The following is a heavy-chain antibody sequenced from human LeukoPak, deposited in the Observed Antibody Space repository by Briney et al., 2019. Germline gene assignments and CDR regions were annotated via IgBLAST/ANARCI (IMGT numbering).Heavy chain of an antibody. J-gene: IGHJ5*02. CDR2: IYTSGST. Sequence: SETLSLTCTVSGGSISSYYRSWIRQPAGKGLEWIGRIYTSGSTNYNPSLKSRVTMSVDTSKDQFSLKLSSVTAADTAVYYCASSTYYYDSSGFPSWGQGTRVTVSS. CDR3: ASSTYYYDSSGFPS. D-gene: IGHD3-22*01. V-gene: IGHV4-4*07. CDR1: GGSISSYY.